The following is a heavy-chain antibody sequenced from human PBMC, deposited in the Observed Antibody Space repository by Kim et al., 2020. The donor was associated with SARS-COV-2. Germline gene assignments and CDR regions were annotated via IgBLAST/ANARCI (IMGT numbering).Heavy chain of an antibody. V-gene: IGHV3-21*01. D-gene: IGHD1-1*01. J-gene: IGHJ4*02. CDR2: ISSRGTYT. CDR1: GFIFSDYS. CDR3: ARGLMGMAVTGIDS. Sequence: GGSLRLSCAASGFIFSDYSVTWVRQAPGKELEGVSSISSRGTYTYYTDSVKGRFSISRDNAKNSLFLQMNSLRVEDTARYYCARGLMGMAVTGIDSWGQGTLLTVSS.